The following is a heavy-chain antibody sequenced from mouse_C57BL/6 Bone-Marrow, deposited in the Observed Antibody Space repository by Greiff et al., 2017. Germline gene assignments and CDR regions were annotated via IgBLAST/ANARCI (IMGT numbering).Heavy chain of an antibody. J-gene: IGHJ2*01. CDR3: ARSGYCDY. CDR2: ILPGSGST. V-gene: IGHV1-9*01. CDR1: GYTFPGYW. D-gene: IGHD2-3*01. Sequence: VQLQQSGAELMKPGASVKLSCKATGYTFPGYWIAWVQQRPGHGLEWIGAILPGSGSTNYKEKFKGKATFTADTTSTTDYMQLSSLTTEDAAFYCCARSGYCDYGGRGTALTVTS.